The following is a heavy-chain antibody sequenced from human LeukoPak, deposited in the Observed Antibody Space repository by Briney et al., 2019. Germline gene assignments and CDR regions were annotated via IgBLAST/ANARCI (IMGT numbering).Heavy chain of an antibody. V-gene: IGHV4-59*01. D-gene: IGHD3-3*01. CDR2: IRYRGSS. CDR1: GGSISSYY. CDR3: ARVPENYDFWSAHYMDV. Sequence: TSETLSLTCSVSGGSISSYYWSWIRQPPGKGLEWIGYIRYRGSSNYNPSLKSRVTISLDTSNNQFSLKLSSVTAADTAVYYCARVPENYDFWSAHYMDVWGKGTTVTVSS. J-gene: IGHJ6*03.